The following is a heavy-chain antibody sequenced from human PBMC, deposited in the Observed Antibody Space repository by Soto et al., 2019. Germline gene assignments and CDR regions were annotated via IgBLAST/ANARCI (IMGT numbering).Heavy chain of an antibody. Sequence: PSETLSLTCTVSGGSISSGGYYWSWIRQHPGKGLEWIGYIYYSGSTYYNPFLKSRVTISVDTSKNQFSLKLSSVTAADAAVYYCARGGDDHPVDYWGQGTLVTVSS. CDR3: ARGGDDHPVDY. CDR2: IYYSGST. D-gene: IGHD4-17*01. J-gene: IGHJ4*02. V-gene: IGHV4-31*03. CDR1: GGSISSGGYY.